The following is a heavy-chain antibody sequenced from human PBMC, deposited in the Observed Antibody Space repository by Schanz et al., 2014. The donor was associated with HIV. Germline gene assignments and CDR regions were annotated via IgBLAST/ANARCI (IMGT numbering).Heavy chain of an antibody. J-gene: IGHJ4*02. CDR3: ACECDYGGNSCFDY. V-gene: IGHV3-33*03. D-gene: IGHD4-17*01. CDR2: IWYDGNKK. Sequence: QLQLVESGGGAIQPGRSLRLSCAASRFNFTTFGMHWVRQAPGKGLEWLAVIWYDGNKKYYTQSVKGRFAISGDTSKNTLYLQMNSLRDEDTAVYYCACECDYGGNSCFDYWGQGTLVTVSS. CDR1: RFNFTTFG.